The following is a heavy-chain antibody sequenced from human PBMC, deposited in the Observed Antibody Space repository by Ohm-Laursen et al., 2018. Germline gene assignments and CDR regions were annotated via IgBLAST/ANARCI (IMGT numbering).Heavy chain of an antibody. Sequence: SLRLSCSASGFTFSSYGMHWVRQAPGKGLEWVSAISGSGGSTYYADSVKGRFTISRDNSKNTLYLQMNSLRAEDTAVYYCAKGRRGYSYGYFGYWGQGTLVTVSS. D-gene: IGHD5-18*01. V-gene: IGHV3-23*01. CDR3: AKGRRGYSYGYFGY. CDR1: GFTFSSYG. J-gene: IGHJ4*02. CDR2: ISGSGGST.